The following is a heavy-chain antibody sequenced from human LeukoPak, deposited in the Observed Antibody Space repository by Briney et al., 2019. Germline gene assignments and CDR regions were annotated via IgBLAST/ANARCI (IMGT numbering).Heavy chain of an antibody. Sequence: GGSLRLSCAASGFTFDDYGMSWVRQAPGKGLEWVSGINWNGGSTGYADSVKGRFTISRDNAKNSLYLQMNSLRAEDTAVYYCARVSIAAAGTRLIDYWGQGTLVTVSS. CDR2: INWNGGST. V-gene: IGHV3-20*04. CDR1: GFTFDDYG. CDR3: ARVSIAAAGTRLIDY. J-gene: IGHJ4*02. D-gene: IGHD6-13*01.